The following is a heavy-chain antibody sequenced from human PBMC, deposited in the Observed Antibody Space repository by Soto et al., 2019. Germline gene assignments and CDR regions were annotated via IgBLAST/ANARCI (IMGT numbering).Heavy chain of an antibody. V-gene: IGHV1-18*01. D-gene: IGHD3-10*01. CDR3: ARVLWFGELSHYYYAMDV. Sequence: QVQLVQSGAEVKKPGASVKVSCKASGYTFTSYGISWVRQAPGPGLEWMGWISAYNGNTNYAQKLQGRVTMTTDTATSTAYRDLRSWRSDDTAVYYCARVLWFGELSHYYYAMDVWGQGTTVTVSS. J-gene: IGHJ6*02. CDR2: ISAYNGNT. CDR1: GYTFTSYG.